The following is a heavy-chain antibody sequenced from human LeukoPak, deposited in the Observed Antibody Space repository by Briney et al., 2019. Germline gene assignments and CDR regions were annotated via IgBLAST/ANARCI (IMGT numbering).Heavy chain of an antibody. D-gene: IGHD3-22*01. Sequence: PSETLSLTCALYVGFFSGYYWSGVREPPGQGLEWIGEINHSGSTNYNPSLKSRVTISVDTSKNQFSLKLSSVTAADTAVYYCARGTDYYDSSGYYFDYWGQGTLVTVSS. CDR2: INHSGST. CDR1: VGFFSGYY. J-gene: IGHJ4*02. V-gene: IGHV4-34*01. CDR3: ARGTDYYDSSGYYFDY.